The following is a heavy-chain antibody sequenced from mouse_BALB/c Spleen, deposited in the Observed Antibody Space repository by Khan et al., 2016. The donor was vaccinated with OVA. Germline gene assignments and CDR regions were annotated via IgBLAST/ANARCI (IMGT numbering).Heavy chain of an antibody. V-gene: IGHV1-7*01. CDR2: INPSTDYT. CDR3: VNHGRSSACFTY. CDR1: GYTFTSYW. D-gene: IGHD1-1*01. Sequence: QVQLKQSGAELAKPGASVKMSCKASGYTFTSYWMHWVKQRPGQGLEWIGYINPSTDYTEYNQKFKDKATLTADKSSSTAYLQLTSLTSEDSAIYCCVNHGRSSACFTYWGQGTLVTVSA. J-gene: IGHJ3*01.